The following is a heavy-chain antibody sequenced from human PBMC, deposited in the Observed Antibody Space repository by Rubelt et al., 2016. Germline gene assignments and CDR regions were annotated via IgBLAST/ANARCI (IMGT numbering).Heavy chain of an antibody. CDR2: ISAYNGNT. V-gene: IGHV1-18*01. CDR1: GYTFTSYG. CDR3: ARDPTTRFTSTGWFDP. Sequence: QVQLVQSGAEVKKPGASVKVSCKASGYTFTSYGISWVRQAPGQGLEWMGWISAYNGNTNYAQKFQGGFTRTTATSTTTAFMGLRSLRSDDTAVYYCARDPTTRFTSTGWFDPWGQGTLVTVSS. J-gene: IGHJ5*02. D-gene: IGHD5-12*01.